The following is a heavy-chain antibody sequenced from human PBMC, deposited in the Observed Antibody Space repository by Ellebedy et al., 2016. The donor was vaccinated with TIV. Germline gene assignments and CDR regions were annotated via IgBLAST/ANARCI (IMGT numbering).Heavy chain of an antibody. D-gene: IGHD5-12*01. CDR3: AREPDIVAKWTGGMDV. CDR2: IYYSGST. J-gene: IGHJ6*02. CDR1: GGSISSYY. V-gene: IGHV4-59*01. Sequence: SETLSLTCTVSGGSISSYYWSWIRQPPGKGLEWIGYIYYSGSTNYNPSLKSRVTISVDTSKNQFSLKLSSVTAADTAVYYCAREPDIVAKWTGGMDVWGQGTTVTVSS.